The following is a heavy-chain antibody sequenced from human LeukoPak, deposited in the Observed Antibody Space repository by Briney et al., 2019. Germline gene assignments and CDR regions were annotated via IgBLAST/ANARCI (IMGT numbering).Heavy chain of an antibody. D-gene: IGHD3-3*01. CDR1: GFTFSSYW. Sequence: GGSLRLSCAASGFTFSSYWMSWVRQAPGKGLEWVANIKQDGSEKYYVDSVKGRLTISRDNAKNSLYLQMNSLRAEDTAVYYCAREGYDFWSGYYRDYYGMDVWGQGTTVTVSS. V-gene: IGHV3-7*01. J-gene: IGHJ6*02. CDR2: IKQDGSEK. CDR3: AREGYDFWSGYYRDYYGMDV.